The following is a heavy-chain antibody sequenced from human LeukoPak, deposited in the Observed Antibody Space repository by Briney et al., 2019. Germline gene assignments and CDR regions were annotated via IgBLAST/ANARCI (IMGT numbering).Heavy chain of an antibody. Sequence: GGSLRLSCAASGFTFSSYSMSWVRQAPGKGLEWVSTTSGSGGSTYYADSVKGRFTITRDNSKNTLYLQMNSLRAEDTALYYCAKGITTFGVVILGPPDYWGQGTLVTVSS. CDR1: GFTFSSYS. CDR3: AKGITTFGVVILGPPDY. V-gene: IGHV3-23*01. J-gene: IGHJ4*02. D-gene: IGHD3-3*01. CDR2: TSGSGGST.